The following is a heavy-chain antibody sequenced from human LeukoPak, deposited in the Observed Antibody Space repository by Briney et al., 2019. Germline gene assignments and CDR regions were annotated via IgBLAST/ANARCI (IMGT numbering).Heavy chain of an antibody. D-gene: IGHD3-22*01. J-gene: IGHJ4*02. V-gene: IGHV3-23*01. Sequence: GGSLRLSCTASGFIFSSYAMNWVRQAPGKGLEWVSAISGSGGNTHYADSVKGRFTISRDNSKNTLYLQMNSLRGEDTAVYYCAKEAYYYDSSSYYSFFDYWGQGTLVTVSS. CDR1: GFIFSSYA. CDR2: ISGSGGNT. CDR3: AKEAYYYDSSSYYSFFDY.